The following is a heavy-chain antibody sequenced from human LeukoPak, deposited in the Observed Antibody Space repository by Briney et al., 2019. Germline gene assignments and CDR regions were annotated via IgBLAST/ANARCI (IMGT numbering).Heavy chain of an antibody. Sequence: PGGPLRLSCAASGFPFSSYEMNWVRQAPGKGLEWVSYISNSGTTTYYADSVKGRFTISRDNAKTSLYLQMNSLRAEDTAVYFCARDQLNTYSHGSDYWGQGTLVTVSS. CDR3: ARDQLNTYSHGSDY. CDR1: GFPFSSYE. D-gene: IGHD5-18*01. CDR2: ISNSGTTT. J-gene: IGHJ4*02. V-gene: IGHV3-48*03.